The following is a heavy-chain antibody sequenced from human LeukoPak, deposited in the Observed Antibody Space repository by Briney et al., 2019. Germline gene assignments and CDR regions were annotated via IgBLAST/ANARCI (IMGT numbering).Heavy chain of an antibody. Sequence: SETLSLTCTVPGGSISSSSYYWGWIRQPPGKGLEWIGSIYYSGSTYYNPSLKSRVTISVDTSKNQFSLKLSSVTAADTAVYYCASSSSWYGLVDYWGQGTLVTVSS. CDR1: GGSISSSSYY. D-gene: IGHD6-13*01. CDR3: ASSSSWYGLVDY. CDR2: IYYSGST. J-gene: IGHJ4*02. V-gene: IGHV4-39*07.